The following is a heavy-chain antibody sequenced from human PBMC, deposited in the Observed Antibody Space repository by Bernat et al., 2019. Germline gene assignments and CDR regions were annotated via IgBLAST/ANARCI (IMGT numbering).Heavy chain of an antibody. CDR1: GGSISSSSYY. Sequence: QLQLQESGPGLVKPSETLSLTCTVSGGSISSSSYYWGWIRQPPGKGLEWIGSIYYSGSTYYNPSLKSRVTISVDTSKNQFSLKLSCVTAADTAVYYCASRGPYGDYFFDYWGQGTLVTVSS. J-gene: IGHJ4*02. D-gene: IGHD4-17*01. CDR3: ASRGPYGDYFFDY. V-gene: IGHV4-39*01. CDR2: IYYSGST.